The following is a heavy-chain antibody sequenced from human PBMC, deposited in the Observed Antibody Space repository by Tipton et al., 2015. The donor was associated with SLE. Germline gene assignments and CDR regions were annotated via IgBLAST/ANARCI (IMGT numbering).Heavy chain of an antibody. CDR3: GTGGGSRPAD. Sequence: PGLVKPSETLSLTCVVSIDSVTGVGWWSWVRQPPGKGLEWIGEISDVGNINYASSLKSRITLSLDASQRRCSLKLRSVTAADTAIYYCGTGGGSRPADLAQGVLVTVSS. J-gene: IGHJ4*02. CDR1: IDSVTGVGW. D-gene: IGHD5-12*01. V-gene: IGHV4-4*02. CDR2: ISDVGNI.